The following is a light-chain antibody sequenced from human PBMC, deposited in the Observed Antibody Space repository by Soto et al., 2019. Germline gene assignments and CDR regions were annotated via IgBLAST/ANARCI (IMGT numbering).Light chain of an antibody. Sequence: QMIQTTRTLCANVRGRVMSSCRASQNIGTYWAWYQQKPGKAPKFLIYKASSLESGVPSRFRGSGSGTEFSLTISSLQFDDSAIYYCQRYVSIPITSAQGVRLEI. J-gene: IGKJ5*01. CDR2: KAS. CDR3: QRYVSIPIT. V-gene: IGKV1-5*03. CDR1: QNIGTY.